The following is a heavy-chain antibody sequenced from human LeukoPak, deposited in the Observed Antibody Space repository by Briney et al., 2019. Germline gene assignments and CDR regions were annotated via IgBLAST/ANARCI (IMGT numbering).Heavy chain of an antibody. V-gene: IGHV1-69*05. CDR2: IIPIFGTA. CDR1: GGTFSSYA. J-gene: IGHJ4*02. Sequence: SVKVSCKASGGTFSSYAISWVRQAPGQGLEWMGGIIPIFGTANYAQKFQGRVTITTDESTSTAYMELSSLRSEDTAVYYCASLPYYDSSGYYSTFDYWGQGTLVTVSS. CDR3: ASLPYYDSSGYYSTFDY. D-gene: IGHD3-22*01.